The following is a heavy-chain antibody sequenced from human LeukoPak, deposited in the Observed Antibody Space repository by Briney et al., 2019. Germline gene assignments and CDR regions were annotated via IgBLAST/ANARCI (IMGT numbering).Heavy chain of an antibody. V-gene: IGHV1-18*01. CDR1: GYTFTSYG. Sequence: ASVKVSCKASGYTFTSYGISWVRQAPGQGLEWMGWISAYNGNTNSAQKLQGRVTMTTDTSTSTAYMELRSLRSDDTAVYYCARGFYYYDSSGYNTLDAFDIWGQGTMVTVSS. CDR2: ISAYNGNT. CDR3: ARGFYYYDSSGYNTLDAFDI. D-gene: IGHD3-22*01. J-gene: IGHJ3*02.